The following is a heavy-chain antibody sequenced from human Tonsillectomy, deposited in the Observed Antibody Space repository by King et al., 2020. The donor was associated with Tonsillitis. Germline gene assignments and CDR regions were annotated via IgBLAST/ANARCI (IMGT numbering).Heavy chain of an antibody. D-gene: IGHD2-15*01. Sequence: VQLVESGGGVVQPGRSLRLSCAASGFTFSSYAMHWVRQAPGKGLEWVAVISYDGSNKYYADSVKGRFTISRDNSKTTLYLQMNSLRAEDTAVYYCARSVNRIEENTFDIWGQGTMVTVSS. J-gene: IGHJ3*02. CDR3: ARSVNRIEENTFDI. V-gene: IGHV3-30*04. CDR2: ISYDGSNK. CDR1: GFTFSSYA.